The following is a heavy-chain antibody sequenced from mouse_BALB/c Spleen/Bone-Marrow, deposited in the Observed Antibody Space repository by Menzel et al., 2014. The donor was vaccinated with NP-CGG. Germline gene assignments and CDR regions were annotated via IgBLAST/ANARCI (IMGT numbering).Heavy chain of an antibody. CDR3: ARDGYDGGGRRSDY. CDR2: IRNKANGYTI. CDR1: GFTFTDYY. V-gene: IGHV7-3*02. D-gene: IGHD2-2*01. Sequence: EVQRVESGGGLVQPGGSLSLSCATSGFTFTDYYMNWVRQPPGKALEWLGFIRNKANGYTIEYSASVKGRFTITRDNSQSILYLPMNALRADDSATYDCARDGYDGGGRRSDYWGQGTTLTVSS. J-gene: IGHJ2*01.